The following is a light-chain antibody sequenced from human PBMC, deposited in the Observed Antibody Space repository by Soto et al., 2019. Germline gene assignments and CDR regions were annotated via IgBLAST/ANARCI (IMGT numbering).Light chain of an antibody. CDR2: GSS. V-gene: IGKV3-15*01. J-gene: IGKJ4*01. CDR3: QQYNNWPLT. Sequence: IVTTQSPATLSVSPGGRATLSCRSSQNVRANVAWYQQKPGQAPRLLIYGSSTRATGVPARFSGSGSGTDFTLIITSLQSEDVALYFCQQYNNWPLTFGGGTKVDIK. CDR1: QNVRAN.